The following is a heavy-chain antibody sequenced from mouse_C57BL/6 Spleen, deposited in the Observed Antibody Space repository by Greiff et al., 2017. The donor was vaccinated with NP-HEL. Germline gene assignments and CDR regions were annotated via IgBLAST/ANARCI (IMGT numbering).Heavy chain of an antibody. CDR1: GYSITSGYY. J-gene: IGHJ2*01. CDR2: ISYDGSN. V-gene: IGHV3-6*01. Sequence: DVKLQESGPGLVKPSQSLSLTCAVTGYSITSGYYWNWIRQLPGNKREWMGYISYDGSNNYNPSLKNRISITRDTSKNQFFLKLNSVTTEDTATYYCARGVAFDYWGQGTTLTVSS. CDR3: ARGVAFDY.